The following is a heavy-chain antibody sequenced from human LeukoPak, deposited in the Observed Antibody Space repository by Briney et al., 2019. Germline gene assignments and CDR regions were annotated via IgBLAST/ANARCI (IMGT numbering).Heavy chain of an antibody. V-gene: IGHV4-59*08. CDR1: GGSISSYY. Sequence: SETLSLTCTVSGGSISSYYWSWIRQSPGKGLEWIGYIYDSGSSKYNPSLKSRVTMSPDMSKNQFSLKLSSMTAADTAVYYCARLESGVLGDPYYYDSTGYYYRGYFDSWGQGTLVTVSS. CDR3: ARLESGVLGDPYYYDSTGYYYRGYFDS. D-gene: IGHD3-22*01. CDR2: IYDSGSS. J-gene: IGHJ4*02.